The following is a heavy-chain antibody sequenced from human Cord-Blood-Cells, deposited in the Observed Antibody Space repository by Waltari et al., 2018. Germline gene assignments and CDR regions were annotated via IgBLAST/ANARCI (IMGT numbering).Heavy chain of an antibody. Sequence: QVQLQESGPGLVKPSETLSLTCTVSGYSISSGYYWGCIRQPPGKGLEWMGSIYHSGSTYYNPSLKSRVTISVDTSKNQFSLKLSSVTAADTAVYYCARDEYCSSTSCYGVDYYYYYGMDVWGQGTTVTVSS. J-gene: IGHJ6*02. CDR1: GYSISSGYY. V-gene: IGHV4-38-2*02. CDR3: ARDEYCSSTSCYGVDYYYYYGMDV. CDR2: IYHSGST. D-gene: IGHD2-2*01.